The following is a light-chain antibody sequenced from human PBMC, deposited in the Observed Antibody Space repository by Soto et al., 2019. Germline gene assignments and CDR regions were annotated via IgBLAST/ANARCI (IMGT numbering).Light chain of an antibody. Sequence: IKMTQSPSSLSASVGDRVTITCRASQSISSYLNWYQQKPGKAPKLLIYAAYSLQSGVPSRFSGSGSETDFTLTISSLQPEDFATYSCQHSTTWTFGQGTKV. CDR1: QSISSY. CDR2: AAY. CDR3: QHSTTWT. V-gene: IGKV1-39*01. J-gene: IGKJ1*01.